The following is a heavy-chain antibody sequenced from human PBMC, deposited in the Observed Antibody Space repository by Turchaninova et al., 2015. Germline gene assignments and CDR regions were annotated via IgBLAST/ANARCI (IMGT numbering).Heavy chain of an antibody. CDR3: ARDQGSGWYAY. J-gene: IGHJ4*02. CDR1: GYTFTGYY. D-gene: IGHD6-19*01. CDR2: DNPNSGGT. Sequence: QVQLVQSGAEVKKPGASVKVSCKASGYTFTGYYMDWVRQAPGQGLEGLGWDNPNSGGTNYAQKFQGRVTMTRDTSISTAYMELSRLRSDDTAVYYWARDQGSGWYAYWGQGTLVTVSS. V-gene: IGHV1-2*02.